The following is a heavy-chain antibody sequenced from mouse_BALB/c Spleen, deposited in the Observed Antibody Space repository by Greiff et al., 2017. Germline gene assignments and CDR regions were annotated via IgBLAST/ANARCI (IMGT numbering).Heavy chain of an antibody. D-gene: IGHD1-1*02. CDR3: ARHGGNYGWFAY. V-gene: IGHV5-12-1*01. CDR1: GFAFSSYD. J-gene: IGHJ3*01. Sequence: QGVESGGGLVKPGGSLKLSCAASGFAFSSYDMSWVRQTPEKRLEWVAYISSGGGSTYYPDTVKGRFTISRDNAKNTLYLQMSSLKSEDTAMYYCARHGGNYGWFAYWGQGTLVTVSA. CDR2: ISSGGGST.